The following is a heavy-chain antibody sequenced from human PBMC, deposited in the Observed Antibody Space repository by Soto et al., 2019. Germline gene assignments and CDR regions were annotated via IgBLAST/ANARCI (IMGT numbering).Heavy chain of an antibody. J-gene: IGHJ4*02. CDR3: ARSPGRDGYNHFDY. D-gene: IGHD5-12*01. CDR1: EFTFSIYS. Sequence: GGSLRLSCAASEFTFSIYSMNWVRQAPGKGLEWISSISSSSDYIYYADSVKGRFTISRDNAKNSLYLQLNSLRAEDTAVYYCARSPGRDGYNHFDYWGQGTLVTVSS. CDR2: ISSSSDYI. V-gene: IGHV3-21*01.